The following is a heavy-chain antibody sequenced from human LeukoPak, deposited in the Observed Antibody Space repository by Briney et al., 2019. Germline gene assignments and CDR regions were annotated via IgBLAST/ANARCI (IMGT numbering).Heavy chain of an antibody. CDR2: IYHSGST. CDR1: GYSISSGYY. D-gene: IGHD5-24*01. CDR3: AQDIGWLQFAY. J-gene: IGHJ4*02. V-gene: IGHV4-38-2*02. Sequence: PSETLSLTCTVSGYSISSGYYWGWIRQPPGKGLEWIGSIYHSGSTYYNPSLKSRVTISVDTSKNQFSLKLSSVTAADTAVYYCAQDIGWLQFAYWGQGTLVTVSS.